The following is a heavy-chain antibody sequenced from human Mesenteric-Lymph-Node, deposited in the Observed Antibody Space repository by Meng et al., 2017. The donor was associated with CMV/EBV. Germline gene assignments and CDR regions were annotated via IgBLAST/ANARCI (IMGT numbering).Heavy chain of an antibody. D-gene: IGHD4/OR15-4a*01. Sequence: SQTLSLTCAISWDSVSSNSAAWNWIRQSPSRGLEWLGKTYYRSKWSNDYATTVKSRLAINPDTSMNHFSLQLNSVTPEDTGVYYCARDASHQLTAYNWFDPWGQGTLVTVSS. V-gene: IGHV6-1*01. CDR3: ARDASHQLTAYNWFDP. CDR2: TYYRSKWSN. J-gene: IGHJ5*02. CDR1: WDSVSSNSAA.